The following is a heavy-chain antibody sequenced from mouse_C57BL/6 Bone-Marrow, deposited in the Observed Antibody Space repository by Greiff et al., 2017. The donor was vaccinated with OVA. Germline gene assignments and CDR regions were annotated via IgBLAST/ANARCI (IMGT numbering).Heavy chain of an antibody. V-gene: IGHV5-9*01. CDR1: GFTFSSYT. D-gene: IGHD1-1*01. CDR2: ISGGGGNT. Sequence: EVQVVESGGGLVKPGGSLKLSCAASGFTFSSYTMSWVRQTPEKRLEWVATISGGGGNTYYPDSVKGRFTISRDNAKNTLYLQMSSLRSEDTALYYCARHDYGSSYDAMDYWGQGTSVTVSS. J-gene: IGHJ4*01. CDR3: ARHDYGSSYDAMDY.